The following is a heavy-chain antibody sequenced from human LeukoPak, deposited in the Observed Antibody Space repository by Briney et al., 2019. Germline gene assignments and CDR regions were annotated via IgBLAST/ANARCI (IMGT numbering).Heavy chain of an antibody. J-gene: IGHJ4*02. V-gene: IGHV3-66*02. Sequence: GGSLRLSCAASGFTVSSNYMSWVRQAPGRGLEWVSVIYSGGSTYYADSVKGRFTISRDNSKNTVYLQMNSLRAEDTAVYYCAKASFYYDSSGYYDYWGQGTLVTVSS. CDR3: AKASFYYDSSGYYDY. CDR1: GFTVSSNY. D-gene: IGHD3-22*01. CDR2: IYSGGST.